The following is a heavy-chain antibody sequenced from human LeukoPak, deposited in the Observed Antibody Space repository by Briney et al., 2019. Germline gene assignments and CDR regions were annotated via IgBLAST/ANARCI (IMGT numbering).Heavy chain of an antibody. Sequence: ASVKVSCKASGYTFTSYYMHWVRQAPGKGLEWMGGFDPEDGETIYAQKFQGRVTMTEDTSTDTAYMELSSLRSEDTAVYYCATAKRSYHDSSGYYYDYWGQGTLVTVSS. V-gene: IGHV1-24*01. CDR2: FDPEDGET. CDR3: ATAKRSYHDSSGYYYDY. J-gene: IGHJ4*02. D-gene: IGHD3-22*01. CDR1: GYTFTSYY.